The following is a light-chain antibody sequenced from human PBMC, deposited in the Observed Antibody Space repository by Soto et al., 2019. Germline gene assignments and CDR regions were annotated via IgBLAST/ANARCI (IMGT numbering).Light chain of an antibody. CDR1: QSISAW. CDR3: QQLNSYPLT. J-gene: IGKJ4*01. Sequence: DIQMTQSPSTLSATAGDRVTITCRASQSISAWLAWYQQKPGKAPKLLIYDASNLESGVPSRFSGSGSGTEFTLTISSLQPEDFATYHCQQLNSYPLTFGGGTKVDIK. V-gene: IGKV1-5*01. CDR2: DAS.